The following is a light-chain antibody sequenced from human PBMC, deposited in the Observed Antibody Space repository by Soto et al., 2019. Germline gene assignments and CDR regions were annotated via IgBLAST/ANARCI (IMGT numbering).Light chain of an antibody. CDR1: RRDVGGYNY. Sequence: QSVLTHPASVSGSPGQSITISCTGTRRDVGGYNYVSWYQQHPGKAPKLMIYEVSNRPSGVSNRFSGSKSGNTASLTISGLQAEDEADYYCSSYTSSSTYVFGTGTKLTVL. V-gene: IGLV2-14*01. CDR2: EVS. CDR3: SSYTSSSTYV. J-gene: IGLJ1*01.